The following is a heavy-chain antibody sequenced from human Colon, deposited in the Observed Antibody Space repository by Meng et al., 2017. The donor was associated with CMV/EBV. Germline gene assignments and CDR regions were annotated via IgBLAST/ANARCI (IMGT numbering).Heavy chain of an antibody. CDR3: ARSEAAGEYYLDY. CDR1: VGSISIRIYY. CDR2: IYYRGST. D-gene: IGHD6-13*01. Sequence: QGSGPGLVEPSETLTLTCTDAVGSISIRIYYWGWTRCPPGKGLECIGSIYYRGSTFFNPALKSRVTISEDTSKNQFSLKLSSVTAADTAVYYCARSEAAGEYYLDYWGQGTLVTVSS. V-gene: IGHV4-39*07. J-gene: IGHJ4*02.